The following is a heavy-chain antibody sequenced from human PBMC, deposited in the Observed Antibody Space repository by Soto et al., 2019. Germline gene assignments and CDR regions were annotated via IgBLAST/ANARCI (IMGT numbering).Heavy chain of an antibody. J-gene: IGHJ4*02. V-gene: IGHV3-23*01. CDR1: GVTFSNYS. CDR2: XSXXXDXX. CDR3: AILGPLYY. Sequence: GGPLRLWCAGSGVTFSNYSMRWVRQAPGXGLEXGXTXSXXXDXXXXSYSMNGRFTISRDNSKNTLYLQLNSHGDADTSVYYCAILGPLYYWGQGTLLNDSS.